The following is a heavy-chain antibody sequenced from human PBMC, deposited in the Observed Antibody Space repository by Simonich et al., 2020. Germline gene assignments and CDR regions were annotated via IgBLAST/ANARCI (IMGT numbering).Heavy chain of an antibody. V-gene: IGHV3-21*01. CDR2: ISSSSYI. J-gene: IGHJ4*02. D-gene: IGHD6-6*01. CDR1: GFTFSSYS. CDR3: ARGHSSSFDY. Sequence: EVQLVESGGGLVKPGGSLRLSCAASGFTFSSYSMNWVRQAPGKGLQWVSSISSSSYIYYADSVKGRFTISRDNAKNSLYLQMNSLRAEDTAVYYCARGHSSSFDYWGQGTLVTVSS.